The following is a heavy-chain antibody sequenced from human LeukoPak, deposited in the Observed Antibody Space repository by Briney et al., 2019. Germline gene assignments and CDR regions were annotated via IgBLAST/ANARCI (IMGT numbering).Heavy chain of an antibody. CDR1: GGSISSYY. D-gene: IGHD3-9*01. J-gene: IGHJ3*02. CDR2: IYYSGST. Sequence: SETLSLTCTVSGGSISSYYWSWIGQPPGKGLEWIGYIYYSGSTNYNPSLKSRVTISVDTSKNQFSLKLSSVTAADTAVYYCARDPLRYFDIWGQGTMVTVSS. V-gene: IGHV4-59*01. CDR3: ARDPLRYFDI.